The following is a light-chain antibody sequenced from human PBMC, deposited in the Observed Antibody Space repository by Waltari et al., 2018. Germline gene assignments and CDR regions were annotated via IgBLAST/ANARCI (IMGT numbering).Light chain of an antibody. CDR2: RVF. CDR1: QSLVHSDGNTH. J-gene: IGKJ2*01. CDR3: MQGTHWPYT. V-gene: IGKV2-30*02. Sequence: DVVMTQSPLSLPVTLGQAASISCKSSQSLVHSDGNTHLNWFQQRPGQPPRRLIYRVFNRDSGVPDRFSGSGSGTDFTLKISRVEAEDVGVYYCMQGTHWPYTFGQGTKLDIK.